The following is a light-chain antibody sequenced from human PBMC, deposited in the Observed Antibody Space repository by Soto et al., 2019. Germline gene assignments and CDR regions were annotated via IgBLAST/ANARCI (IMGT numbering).Light chain of an antibody. J-gene: IGKJ1*01. CDR3: QQYNSYRT. CDR2: DAS. Sequence: DIQMTQSPSPLSASVGDGVTLTCRASQSISSWLAWYQQKPGKAPKLLIYDASSLESGVPSRFSGSGSGTEFTLTISSLQPDDFATYYCQQYNSYRTFGQGTKVDIK. CDR1: QSISSW. V-gene: IGKV1-5*01.